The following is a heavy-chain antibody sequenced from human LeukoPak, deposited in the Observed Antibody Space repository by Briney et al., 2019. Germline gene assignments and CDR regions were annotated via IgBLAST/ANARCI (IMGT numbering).Heavy chain of an antibody. D-gene: IGHD6-19*01. CDR1: GGSFSGYY. CDR3: ARLSRNFRSGWRPYYYYYYMDV. CDR2: INHSGST. V-gene: IGHV4-34*01. J-gene: IGHJ6*03. Sequence: SETLSLTCAVYGGSFSGYYWSWIRQPPGKGLEWIGEINHSGSTNYNPSLKSRVTISVDTSKNQFSLKLSSVTAADTAVYYCARLSRNFRSGWRPYYYYYYMDVWGKGTTVTISS.